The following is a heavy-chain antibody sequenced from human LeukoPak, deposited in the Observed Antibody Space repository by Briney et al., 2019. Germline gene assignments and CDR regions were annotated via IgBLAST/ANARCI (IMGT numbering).Heavy chain of an antibody. D-gene: IGHD4-17*01. J-gene: IGHJ4*02. CDR1: GGSISSSNW. V-gene: IGHV4-4*02. CDR2: IYHSGST. Sequence: PSGTRSLTCAVSGGSISSSNWWSWVRQPPGKGLEWIGEIYHSGSTNYNPSLKSRVTISVDKSKNQFSLKLSSVTAADTAVYYCARVPNDYGDYEMTAYFDYWGQGTLVTVSS. CDR3: ARVPNDYGDYEMTAYFDY.